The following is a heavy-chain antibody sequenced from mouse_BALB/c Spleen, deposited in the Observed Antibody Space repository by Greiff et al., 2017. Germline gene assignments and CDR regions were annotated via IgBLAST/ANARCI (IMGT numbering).Heavy chain of an antibody. V-gene: IGHV3-2*02. CDR1: GYSITSDYA. CDR2: ISYSGST. Sequence: EVQLQESGPGLVKPSQSLSLTCTVTGYSITSDYAWNWIRQFPGNKLEWMGYISYSGSTSYNPSLKSRISITRDTSKNQFFLQLNSVTTEDTATYYCARITTVVATGAMDYWGQGTSVTVSS. J-gene: IGHJ4*01. D-gene: IGHD1-1*01. CDR3: ARITTVVATGAMDY.